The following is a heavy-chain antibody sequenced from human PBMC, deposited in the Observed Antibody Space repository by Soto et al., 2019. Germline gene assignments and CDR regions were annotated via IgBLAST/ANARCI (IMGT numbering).Heavy chain of an antibody. CDR1: GFTFSDYY. Sequence: GSLRLSCAASGFTFSDYYMSWIRQAPGNGLEWVSYISTSGHTIYYADSVKGRFTISRDNAKNSLYLQMNSLRVEDTAVYYCARRAILWGNAFDIWGQGTMVTVSS. CDR3: ARRAILWGNAFDI. V-gene: IGHV3-11*01. D-gene: IGHD3-16*01. CDR2: ISTSGHTI. J-gene: IGHJ3*02.